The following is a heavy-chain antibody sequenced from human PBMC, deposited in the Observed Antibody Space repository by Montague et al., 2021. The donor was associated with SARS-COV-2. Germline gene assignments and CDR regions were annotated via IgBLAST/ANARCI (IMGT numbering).Heavy chain of an antibody. CDR1: GFTFSSHW. Sequence: SLRLSCAASGFTFSSHWMRWVRQAPGKGLLWVAHITQDGSVRHYADSVKGRFTISRDNAKDSLLMQMNSLRVEDTAVYYCSSGDFFDYWGQGALVTVSS. CDR3: SSGDFFDY. V-gene: IGHV3-7*01. D-gene: IGHD2-15*01. J-gene: IGHJ4*02. CDR2: ITQDGSVR.